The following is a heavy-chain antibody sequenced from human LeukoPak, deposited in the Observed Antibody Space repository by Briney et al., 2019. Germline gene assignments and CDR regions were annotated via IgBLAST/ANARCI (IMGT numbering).Heavy chain of an antibody. CDR3: AREGYISGYGVIDY. CDR1: GFSFSSYW. D-gene: IGHD5-18*01. V-gene: IGHV3-7*01. CDR2: IKRDGSEK. Sequence: GGSLRLSCAASGFSFSSYWMGWVRQAPGKGLEWVANIKRDGSEKYYVDSVKGRFTISRDNAKNSLYLQMNSLRAEDTAIYYCAREGYISGYGVIDYWGQGTLATVSS. J-gene: IGHJ4*02.